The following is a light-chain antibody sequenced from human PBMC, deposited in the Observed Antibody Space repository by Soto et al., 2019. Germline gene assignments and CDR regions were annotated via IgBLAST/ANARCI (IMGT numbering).Light chain of an antibody. V-gene: IGKV3-20*01. CDR3: QQYGSSPT. CDR2: GAS. J-gene: IGKJ1*01. Sequence: EIVLTQSPGTLSLSPGERATLSCRASQSVRTSYLAWYQQKPGQAPRLLIYGASSRATGIPDRFSGSGSGTDFTLTISRLEPEDFAVYYCQQYGSSPTFGQGTKAEIK. CDR1: QSVRTSY.